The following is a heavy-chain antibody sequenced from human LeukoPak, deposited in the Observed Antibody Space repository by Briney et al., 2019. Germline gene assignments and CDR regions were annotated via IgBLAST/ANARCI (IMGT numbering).Heavy chain of an antibody. CDR1: GGTLNTYA. V-gene: IGHV1-69*05. J-gene: IGHJ6*03. CDR2: IIPIYNTA. Sequence: SVKVSCKASGGTLNTYALSWVRQAPGQGLEWMGGIIPIYNTANYAQKFQGRVTITTDESTSTAYMELRSLRSEDTAVYYCARVFGVVKGYYYMDVWGKGTTVTVSS. CDR3: ARVFGVVKGYYYMDV. D-gene: IGHD3-3*01.